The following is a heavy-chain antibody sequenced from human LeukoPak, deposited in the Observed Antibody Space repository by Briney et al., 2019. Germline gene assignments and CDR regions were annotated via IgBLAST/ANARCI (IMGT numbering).Heavy chain of an antibody. D-gene: IGHD5-12*01. J-gene: IGHJ4*02. CDR3: ARVGGYSGYEPLDY. V-gene: IGHV1-24*01. CDR1: GYTLTELS. Sequence: ASVKVSCKVSGYTLTELSMHWVRQAPGKGLEWMGGFDPEDGETIYAQKFQGRVTMTEDTSTDTAYMELSSLRSEDTAVYYCARVGGYSGYEPLDYWGQGTLVTVSS. CDR2: FDPEDGET.